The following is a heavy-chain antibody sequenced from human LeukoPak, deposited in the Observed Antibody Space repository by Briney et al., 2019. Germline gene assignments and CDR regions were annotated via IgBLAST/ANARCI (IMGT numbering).Heavy chain of an antibody. CDR3: ARHVYGSGSYYKNWFDP. CDR2: IDPSDSYT. Sequence: GESLKITCKGSGYSFTSYWISWVRQMPGKGLEWMGRIDPSDSYTNYSPSFQGHVTISADKSISTAYLQWSSLKASDTAMYYCARHVYGSGSYYKNWFDPWGQGTLVTVSS. J-gene: IGHJ5*02. V-gene: IGHV5-10-1*01. CDR1: GYSFTSYW. D-gene: IGHD3-10*01.